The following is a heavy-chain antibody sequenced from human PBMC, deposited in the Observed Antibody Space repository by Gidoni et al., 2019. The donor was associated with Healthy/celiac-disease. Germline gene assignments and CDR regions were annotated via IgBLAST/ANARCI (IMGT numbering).Heavy chain of an antibody. V-gene: IGHV3-30*18. D-gene: IGHD1-26*01. CDR1: GFTFSSYG. Sequence: QVQLVESGGGVVQPGRSLRLPCAASGFTFSSYGMHWVRQAPGKGLEWVAVISYDGSNKYYADSVKGRFTISRDNSKNTLYLQMNSLRAEDTAVYYCAKAGVSGDYFDYWGQGTLVTVSS. CDR2: ISYDGSNK. J-gene: IGHJ4*02. CDR3: AKAGVSGDYFDY.